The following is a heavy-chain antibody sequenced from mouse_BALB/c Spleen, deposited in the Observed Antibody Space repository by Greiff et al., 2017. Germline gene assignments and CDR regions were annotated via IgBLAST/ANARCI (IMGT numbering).Heavy chain of an antibody. V-gene: IGHV14-3*02. J-gene: IGHJ3*01. CDR1: GFNIKDTY. D-gene: IGHD2-3*01. Sequence: EVQLQQSGAELVKPGASVKLSCTASGFNIKDTYMHWVKQRPEQGLEWIGRIDPANGNTKYDPKFQGKATITADTSSNTAYLQLSSLTSEDTAVYYCARSYDGYPSWLAYWGQGTLVTVSA. CDR2: IDPANGNT. CDR3: ARSYDGYPSWLAY.